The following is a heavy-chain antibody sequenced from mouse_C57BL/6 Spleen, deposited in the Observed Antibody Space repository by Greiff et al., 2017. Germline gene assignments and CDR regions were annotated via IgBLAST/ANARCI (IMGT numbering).Heavy chain of an antibody. CDR3: ARDRGTTVVEGLDWPDYFDY. V-gene: IGHV5-4*01. D-gene: IGHD1-1*01. J-gene: IGHJ2*01. CDR2: ISDGGSYT. Sequence: EVHLVESGGGLVKPGGSLKLSCAASGFTFSSYAMSWVRQTPEKRLEWVATISDGGSYTYYPDNVKGRFTISRDNAKNNLYLQMSHLKSEDTAMYYCARDRGTTVVEGLDWPDYFDYWGQGTTLTVSS. CDR1: GFTFSSYA.